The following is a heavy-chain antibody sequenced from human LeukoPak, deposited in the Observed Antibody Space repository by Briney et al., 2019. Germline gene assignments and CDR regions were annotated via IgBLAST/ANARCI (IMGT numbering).Heavy chain of an antibody. V-gene: IGHV4-39*01. CDR3: ARHVEIAVAGPIDY. J-gene: IGHJ4*02. CDR2: IYYSGST. Sequence: PSETLSLTCAVSGGSISSSRDYWGWIRQPPGKGLEWIGSIYYSGSTYYNPSLKSRVTISVDTSKNQFSLKLSSVTAADTAVYYCARHVEIAVAGPIDYWGQGTLVTVSS. CDR1: GGSISSSRDY. D-gene: IGHD6-19*01.